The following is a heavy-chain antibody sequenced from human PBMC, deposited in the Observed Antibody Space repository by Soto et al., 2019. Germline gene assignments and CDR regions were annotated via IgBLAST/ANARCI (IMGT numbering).Heavy chain of an antibody. CDR1: GGSISDNW. CDR2: INRTGTT. V-gene: IGHV4-4*02. D-gene: IGHD6-19*01. CDR3: ARHIAVPRTRGFDF. Sequence: QVQLQESGPGLVKPSETLSLTCAVSGGSISDNWWGWVRQPPGKGLEWIGEINRTGTTHYHPSLSRRVTISIDKSKNQCSLKLSSVTAADTAVYYCARHIAVPRTRGFDFWGQGTLVTVSS. J-gene: IGHJ4*02.